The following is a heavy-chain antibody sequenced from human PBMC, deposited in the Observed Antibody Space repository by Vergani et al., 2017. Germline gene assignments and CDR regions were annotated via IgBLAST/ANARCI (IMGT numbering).Heavy chain of an antibody. CDR1: GFSFPGYA. D-gene: IGHD5-12*01. J-gene: IGHJ4*02. V-gene: IGHV3-23*04. CDR2: VSGSSATP. Sequence: EVQLVESGGGLVLPGGSLRLSCAASGFSFPGYAMSWVRQAPGKGLEWVSSVSGSSATPYYADSVKGRFIISRDNSKNTLHLQMNSLRADDTAVYYCTKGSRGYTGYFFDYWGQGTLATVSS. CDR3: TKGSRGYTGYFFDY.